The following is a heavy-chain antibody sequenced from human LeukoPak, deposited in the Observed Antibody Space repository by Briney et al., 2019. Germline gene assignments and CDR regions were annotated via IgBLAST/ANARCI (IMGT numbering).Heavy chain of an antibody. V-gene: IGHV4-4*08. D-gene: IGHD6-13*01. CDR3: ARISSSSLGFDP. J-gene: IGHJ5*02. CDR2: IYTSGSA. Sequence: PSETLSLTCTVSGGSISSYYWSWIRQPPGKGLEWIGRIYTSGSANYNPSLRSRVTISVDTSKNQFSLKLSSVTAADTAVYYCARISSSSLGFDPWGQGTLVTVSS. CDR1: GGSISSYY.